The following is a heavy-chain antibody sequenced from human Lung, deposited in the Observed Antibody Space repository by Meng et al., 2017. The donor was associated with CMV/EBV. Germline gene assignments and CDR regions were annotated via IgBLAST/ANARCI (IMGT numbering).Heavy chain of an antibody. J-gene: IGHJ4*02. D-gene: IGHD1-26*01. CDR3: ARDFGIVGATSIVGY. CDR1: GFTFSRYW. V-gene: IGHV3-7*01. CDR2: IKQDGSEK. Sequence: GGSXRLXCAASGFTFSRYWMSWVRQAPGKGLEWVANIKQDGSEKYYVDSVKGRFTISRDNAKNSLYLQMNSLRAEDTGVYYCARDFGIVGATSIVGYWGQGTLVTVSS.